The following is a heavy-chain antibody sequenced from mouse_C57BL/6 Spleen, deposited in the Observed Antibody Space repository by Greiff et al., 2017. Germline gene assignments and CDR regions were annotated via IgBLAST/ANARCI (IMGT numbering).Heavy chain of an antibody. CDR3: ARGGLYSNYPAWFAY. CDR1: GYSFTDYN. Sequence: VQLQQSGPELVKPGASVKISCKASGYSFTDYNMNWVKQSNGKSLEWIGVINPNYGTTSYNQKFKGKATLTVDQSSSTAYMQLNSLTSEDSAVYYCARGGLYSNYPAWFAYWGQGTLVTVSA. V-gene: IGHV1-39*01. CDR2: INPNYGTT. J-gene: IGHJ3*01. D-gene: IGHD2-5*01.